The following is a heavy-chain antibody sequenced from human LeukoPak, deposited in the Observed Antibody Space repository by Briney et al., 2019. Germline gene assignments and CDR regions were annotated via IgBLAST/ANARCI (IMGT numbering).Heavy chain of an antibody. J-gene: IGHJ4*02. V-gene: IGHV1-2*02. Sequence: ASVTVSCKASGYTFTGYYMHWVRQAPGQGLEWMGWINPNSGGTNYAQKFQGRVTMTRDTSIGTAYMELSRLRSDDTAVYYCARSLYSSSSGPEYWGQGTLVTVSS. CDR1: GYTFTGYY. CDR2: INPNSGGT. CDR3: ARSLYSSSSGPEY. D-gene: IGHD6-6*01.